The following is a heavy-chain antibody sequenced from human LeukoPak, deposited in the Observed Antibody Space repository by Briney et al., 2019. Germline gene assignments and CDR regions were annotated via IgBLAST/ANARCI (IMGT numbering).Heavy chain of an antibody. V-gene: IGHV3-23*01. J-gene: IGHJ6*04. CDR1: GFMFSSSA. Sequence: GGSLRLSCEASGFMFSSSAMSWVRQAPGKGLEWVSEISGSGRNTYYADSVKGRFIISRDNSKSTVSLQMNSLRAEDTAVYYCAELGITMIGGVWGKGATVTISS. D-gene: IGHD3-10*02. CDR3: AELGITMIGGV. CDR2: ISGSGRNT.